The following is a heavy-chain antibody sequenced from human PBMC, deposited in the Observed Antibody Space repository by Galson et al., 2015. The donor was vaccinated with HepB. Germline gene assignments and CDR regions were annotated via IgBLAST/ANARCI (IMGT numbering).Heavy chain of an antibody. J-gene: IGHJ4*02. CDR1: GFSFGSYW. CDR3: ARWGNYDFWSGYYMEGGFDY. CDR2: IKPDGSDK. V-gene: IGHV3-7*03. Sequence: SLRLSCAASGFSFGSYWMSWVRRAPGKGLEWVANIKPDGSDKHYVDSVKGRFTISRDNAKNSLYLQMNSLRAEDTAVYYCARWGNYDFWSGYYMEGGFDYWGQGTLVTVSS. D-gene: IGHD3-3*01.